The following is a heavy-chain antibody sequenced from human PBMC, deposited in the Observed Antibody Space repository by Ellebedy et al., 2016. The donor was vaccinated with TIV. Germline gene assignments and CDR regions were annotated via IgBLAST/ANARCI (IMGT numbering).Heavy chain of an antibody. CDR1: SGSISTYY. V-gene: IGHV4-59*08. CDR3: ARGPLRYFDWVYYYHGMDV. Sequence: MPSETLSLTCTASSGSISTYYWSWIRQPPGQGLEWIGYIYYSVYTEYNPSLKSRVTISLDTSKDQFSLWLSSVTAADAAVYYCARGPLRYFDWVYYYHGMDVWGQGTTVTVSS. J-gene: IGHJ6*02. D-gene: IGHD3-9*01. CDR2: IYYSVYT.